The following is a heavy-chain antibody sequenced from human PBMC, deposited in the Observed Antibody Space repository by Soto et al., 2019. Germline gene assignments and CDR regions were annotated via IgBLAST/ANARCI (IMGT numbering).Heavy chain of an antibody. CDR1: GGSFSGYY. D-gene: IGHD6-13*01. CDR3: ARRRSRWYGYFDY. V-gene: IGHV4-34*01. J-gene: IGHJ4*02. CDR2: INHSGST. Sequence: QVQLQQWGAGLLKPSETLSLTCAVYGGSFSGYYWSWIRHPPGKGLEWIGEINHSGSTNFNPSLKSRVTISVDTSKNQFSLKLSSVTAADTAVYYCARRRSRWYGYFDYWGQGTLVTVSS.